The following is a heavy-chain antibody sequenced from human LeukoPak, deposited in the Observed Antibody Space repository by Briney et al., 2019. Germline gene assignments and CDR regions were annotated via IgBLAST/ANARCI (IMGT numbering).Heavy chain of an antibody. Sequence: GGSLRLSCATSGFPFSDFSVSWVRQAPGKGLEWVSAISGSGGSTYYADSVKGRFTISRDNSKNTLYLQMNSLRAEDTAVYYCAKDRLRFGESGAFDIWGQGTMVTVSS. CDR3: AKDRLRFGESGAFDI. J-gene: IGHJ3*02. V-gene: IGHV3-23*01. D-gene: IGHD3-10*01. CDR2: ISGSGGST. CDR1: GFPFSDFS.